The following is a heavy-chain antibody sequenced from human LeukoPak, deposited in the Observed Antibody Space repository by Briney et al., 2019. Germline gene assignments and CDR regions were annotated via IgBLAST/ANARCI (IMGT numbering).Heavy chain of an antibody. D-gene: IGHD4-23*01. J-gene: IGHJ6*02. CDR1: GFTFSSYG. V-gene: IGHV3-30*03. CDR2: ISYDGSNK. Sequence: GGSLRLSCAASGFTFSSYGMHWVRQAPGKGLEWVAVISYDGSNKYYADSVKGRFTISRDNSKNTLYLQMNSLRAEDTAVYYCATIDSLDYGGNPFYYYYYGMDVWGQGTTVTVSS. CDR3: ATIDSLDYGGNPFYYYYYGMDV.